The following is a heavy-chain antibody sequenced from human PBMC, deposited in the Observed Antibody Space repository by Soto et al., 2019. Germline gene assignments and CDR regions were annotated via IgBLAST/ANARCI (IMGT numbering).Heavy chain of an antibody. V-gene: IGHV3-66*01. CDR2: IKSGGNT. Sequence: EVQLVESGGGVVQPGGSLRLSCVASGFTVSTDWMYWVRQAPGKGLEWVSVIKSGGNTYYADSVEGRFTISRDNPKNTVYLQMNSLRAEDTAVYYCVRENYYYGMDVWGQGTTVTVSS. CDR3: VRENYYYGMDV. J-gene: IGHJ6*02. CDR1: GFTVSTDW.